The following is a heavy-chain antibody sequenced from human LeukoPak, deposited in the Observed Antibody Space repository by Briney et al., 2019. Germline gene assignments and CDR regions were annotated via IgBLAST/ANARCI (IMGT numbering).Heavy chain of an antibody. CDR1: GFTFSSYW. Sequence: GGSLRLSCAASGFTFSSYWMSWVRQAPGKGLGWVANIKQDGSEKYYVDSVKGRFTISRDNAKNSLYLQMNSLRAEDTAVYYCASQYYDYVWGSYRSYYFDYWGQGTLVTVSS. J-gene: IGHJ4*02. V-gene: IGHV3-7*01. CDR3: ASQYYDYVWGSYRSYYFDY. D-gene: IGHD3-16*02. CDR2: IKQDGSEK.